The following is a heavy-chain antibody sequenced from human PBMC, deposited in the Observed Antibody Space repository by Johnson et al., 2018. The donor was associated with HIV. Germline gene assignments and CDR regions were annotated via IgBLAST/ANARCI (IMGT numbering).Heavy chain of an antibody. CDR1: GFIFSRYG. CDR3: AMRRQGSASYSDPFDI. CDR2: IWYDGSNK. J-gene: IGHJ3*02. V-gene: IGHV3-30*19. Sequence: QVQLVESGGGVVQPGRSLRLSCAASGFIFSRYGMHWVRQAPGKGLEWVAVIWYDGSNKYYADSVKGRFTISRDNSKNTLYLQMKSLRAKDTAVYYCAMRRQGSASYSDPFDIWCQGTMVTVSS. D-gene: IGHD2-15*01.